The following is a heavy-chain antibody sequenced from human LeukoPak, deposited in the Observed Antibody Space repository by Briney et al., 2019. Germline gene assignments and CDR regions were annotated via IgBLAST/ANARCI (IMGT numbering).Heavy chain of an antibody. D-gene: IGHD5-18*01. V-gene: IGHV1-69*04. CDR3: ATLVDTAMVTPHDY. CDR2: IIPILGIA. CDR1: GGTFTSYA. J-gene: IGHJ4*02. Sequence: GASVKVSCKASGGTFTSYAISWVRQAPGQGLGWMGRIIPILGIANYAQKFQGRVTITADKSTSTAYMELSSLRSEDTAVYYCATLVDTAMVTPHDYWGQGTLVTVSS.